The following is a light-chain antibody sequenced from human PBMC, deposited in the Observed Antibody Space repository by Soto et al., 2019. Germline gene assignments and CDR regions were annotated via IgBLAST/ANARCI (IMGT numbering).Light chain of an antibody. Sequence: QSVLTQPPSASGTPGQRVIISCSGSNSNIGTYTVNWYQQLPGTAPKLLIYTDYQRPSGVPDRFSGSRSGTSASLAISGLQSEDEADYYCSSYTSSSTVVFGGGTKLTVL. CDR3: SSYTSSSTVV. J-gene: IGLJ2*01. CDR2: TDY. CDR1: NSNIGTYT. V-gene: IGLV1-44*01.